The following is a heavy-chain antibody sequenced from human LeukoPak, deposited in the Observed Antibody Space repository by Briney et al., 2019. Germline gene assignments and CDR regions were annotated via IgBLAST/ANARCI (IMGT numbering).Heavy chain of an antibody. Sequence: PGGSLRLSCAASGFTFSSYGMHWVRQAPGKGLEWVANIKQDGSEKYYVDSVKGRFTISRDNAKNSLYLQMNSLRAEDTAVYYCARQDYDSYYFDYWGQGTLVTVSS. CDR3: ARQDYDSYYFDY. V-gene: IGHV3-7*01. J-gene: IGHJ4*02. CDR2: IKQDGSEK. CDR1: GFTFSSYG. D-gene: IGHD3-3*01.